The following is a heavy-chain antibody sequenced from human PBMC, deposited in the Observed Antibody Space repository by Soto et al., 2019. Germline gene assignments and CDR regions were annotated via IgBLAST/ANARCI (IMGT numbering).Heavy chain of an antibody. J-gene: IGHJ6*02. Sequence: SETLSLTCAVYGGSFSGYYWSWIRQPPGKGLEWIGEINHSGSTNYNPSLKSRVTISVDTSKNQFSLKLSSATAADTAVYYCARGKQEDFGVVITIYYYYGMDVWGQGTTVTVSS. CDR2: INHSGST. CDR3: ARGKQEDFGVVITIYYYYGMDV. CDR1: GGSFSGYY. D-gene: IGHD3-3*01. V-gene: IGHV4-34*01.